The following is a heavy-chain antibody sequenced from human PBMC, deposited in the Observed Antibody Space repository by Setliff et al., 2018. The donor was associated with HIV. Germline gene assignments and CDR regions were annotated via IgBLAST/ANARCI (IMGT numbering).Heavy chain of an antibody. D-gene: IGHD2-21*02. V-gene: IGHV4-39*01. J-gene: IGHJ4*02. CDR2: IYQSGST. Sequence: PSQTLSLTCAVYGASISNSNSYWGWIRQPPGKRLEWLGSIYQSGSTSYNPSLSSRLTISVDTSKNQVSLRLSSVTAADTAVYYCATFPTTVTALGSNYWGQGTLVTGLL. CDR3: ATFPTTVTALGSNY. CDR1: GASISNSNSY.